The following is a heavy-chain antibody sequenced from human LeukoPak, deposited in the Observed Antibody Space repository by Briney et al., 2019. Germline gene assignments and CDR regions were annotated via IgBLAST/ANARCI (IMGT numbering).Heavy chain of an antibody. J-gene: IGHJ4*02. CDR3: TTARERLRRDY. D-gene: IGHD1-26*01. Sequence: GGALRLACAASGFTFSNAWMSWVRQAPGKGLEWVGRIKSKTDGGTTDYAAPVKGRFTISRDDSKNTLYLQMNSLKTEDTAVYYCTTARERLRRDYWGQGTLVTVSS. CDR1: GFTFSNAW. V-gene: IGHV3-15*01. CDR2: IKSKTDGGTT.